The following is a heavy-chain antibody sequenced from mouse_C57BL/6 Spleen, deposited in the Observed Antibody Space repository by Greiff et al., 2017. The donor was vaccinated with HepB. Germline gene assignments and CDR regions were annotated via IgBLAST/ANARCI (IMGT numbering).Heavy chain of an antibody. CDR2: IDPSDSYT. J-gene: IGHJ4*01. V-gene: IGHV1-50*01. Sequence: QVQLQQPGAELVKPGASVKLSCKASGYTFTSYWMQWVKQRPGQGLEWIGEIDPSDSYTNYNQKFKGKATLTVDTSSSTAYMQLSSLTSEDSAVYYCARYDYVAMDYWGQGTSVTVSS. CDR3: ARYDYVAMDY. CDR1: GYTFTSYW.